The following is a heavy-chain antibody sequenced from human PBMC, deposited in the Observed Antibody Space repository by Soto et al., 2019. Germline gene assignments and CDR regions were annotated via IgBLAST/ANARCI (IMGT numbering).Heavy chain of an antibody. CDR1: GFTFSSYA. J-gene: IGHJ6*02. CDR3: ARDPEDIAAAGTGRYYYYGMDV. V-gene: IGHV3-30-3*01. D-gene: IGHD6-13*01. Sequence: GGSLRLSCAASGFTFSSYAMHWVRQAPGKGLEWVAVISYDGSNKYYADSVKGRFTISRDNSKNTLYLQMNSLRAEDTAVYYCARDPEDIAAAGTGRYYYYGMDVWGQGTTVTVSS. CDR2: ISYDGSNK.